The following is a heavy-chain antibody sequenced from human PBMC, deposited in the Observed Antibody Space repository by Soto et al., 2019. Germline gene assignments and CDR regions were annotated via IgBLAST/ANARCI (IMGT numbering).Heavy chain of an antibody. CDR3: ARVFSGSYSDY. CDR1: GGSIRSNNW. V-gene: IGHV4-4*02. CDR2: IFHSGST. J-gene: IGHJ4*02. D-gene: IGHD1-26*01. Sequence: SETLSLTCAVSGGSIRSNNWWSWVRQPPGKGLEWIGEIFHSGSTNYNPSLKTRVTISVDKSKNQFSLKLSSVTAADTAVYYCARVFSGSYSDYWGQGTLVTVS.